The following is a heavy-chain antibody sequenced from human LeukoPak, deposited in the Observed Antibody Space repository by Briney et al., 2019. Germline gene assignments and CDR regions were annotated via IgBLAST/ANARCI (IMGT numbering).Heavy chain of an antibody. D-gene: IGHD2-15*01. CDR3: VREGDYYCSGGSCYDY. Sequence: GSLRLSCAASGFTFSSYWMSWVRQAPGKGLEWVANIKEDGSEKYYVDSVKGRFTISRDNAKNSVYLQMNSLRAEDTAVYYCVREGDYYCSGGSCYDYWGQGTLVTVSS. CDR2: IKEDGSEK. V-gene: IGHV3-7*01. J-gene: IGHJ4*02. CDR1: GFTFSSYW.